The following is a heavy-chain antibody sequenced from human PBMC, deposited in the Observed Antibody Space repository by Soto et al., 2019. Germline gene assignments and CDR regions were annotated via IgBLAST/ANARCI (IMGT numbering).Heavy chain of an antibody. CDR3: ARSAGWYAVNS. CDR1: GDSVSSPYY. D-gene: IGHD6-19*01. V-gene: IGHV4-4*02. Sequence: QVQLQESGPGLVKPSGTLSLTCAVSGDSVSSPYYWCWVRQPPGKGLEWIGEVFHTGTTSYNPSRRSRVTISMDKSNNQFSLDLSSVTAADTAVYYCARSAGWYAVNSWGPGTLVIVSS. CDR2: VFHTGTT. J-gene: IGHJ4*02.